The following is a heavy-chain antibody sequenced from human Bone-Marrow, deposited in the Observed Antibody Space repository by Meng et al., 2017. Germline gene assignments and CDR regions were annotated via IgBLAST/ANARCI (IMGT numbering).Heavy chain of an antibody. Sequence: QVQLQQWGAGLLKPSETLSLTCAVYGGSFSGYYWSWFRQPPGKGLEWIGEINHSGSTNYNPSLKSRVTISVDTSKNQFSLKLSSVTAADTAVYYCARGVVRNWNYLPWGQGTLVTVSS. CDR2: INHSGST. CDR1: GGSFSGYY. J-gene: IGHJ5*02. D-gene: IGHD1-7*01. CDR3: ARGVVRNWNYLP. V-gene: IGHV4-34*01.